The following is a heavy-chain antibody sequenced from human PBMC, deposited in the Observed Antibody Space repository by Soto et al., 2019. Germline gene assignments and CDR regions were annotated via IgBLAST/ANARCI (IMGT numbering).Heavy chain of an antibody. V-gene: IGHV1-69*01. CDR3: ASSYGTSLYGDY. CDR2: IIPIIGTA. D-gene: IGHD6-13*01. Sequence: QVLLVQSGAEVKKPGSSVKVSCKASGGTFNNYPVTWVRQGPGQGLEWMGGIIPIIGTANYAQKFQGRVTITADASTTTAYLELTSLRSEDTAVYYCASSYGTSLYGDYWGHGTLVTVSA. CDR1: GGTFNNYP. J-gene: IGHJ4*01.